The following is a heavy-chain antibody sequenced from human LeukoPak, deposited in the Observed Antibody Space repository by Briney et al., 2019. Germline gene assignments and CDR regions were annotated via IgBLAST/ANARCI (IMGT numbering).Heavy chain of an antibody. D-gene: IGHD6-13*01. Sequence: SETLSLTCTVSGGSISSSGYYWSWIRQPPGKGLEWIGEINHSGGTNYNPSLKSRVTISVDTSKNQFSLKLSSVTAADTAVYYCARDVVAAAGTWDYWGQGTLVTVSS. CDR1: GGSISSSGYY. CDR2: INHSGGT. V-gene: IGHV4-39*07. J-gene: IGHJ4*02. CDR3: ARDVVAAAGTWDY.